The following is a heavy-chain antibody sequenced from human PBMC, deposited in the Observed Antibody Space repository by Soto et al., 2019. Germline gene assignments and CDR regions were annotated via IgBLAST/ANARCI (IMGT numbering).Heavy chain of an antibody. V-gene: IGHV6-1*01. CDR2: TYFRSKWYN. J-gene: IGHJ5*02. D-gene: IGHD5-12*01. CDR1: GDSVSSNTAS. CDR3: AKGDNLGPKTGYAFDP. Sequence: SQTLSLTCDISGDSVSSNTASWNLIRQSPSRGLEWLGRTYFRSKWYNDYAVSVKSRIIINPDTSNNQFSLQLNSVTPEDTAVYFCAKGDNLGPKTGYAFDPWGQGIMVTVSS.